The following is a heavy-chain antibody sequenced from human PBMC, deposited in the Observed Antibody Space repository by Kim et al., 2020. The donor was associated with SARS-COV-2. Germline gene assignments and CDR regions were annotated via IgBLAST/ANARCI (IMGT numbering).Heavy chain of an antibody. Sequence: ASVTVSCKTSGYSFTYYGISWVRQAPGQGLEWMGWISGYTGNTNYTQKFQGRVTMTADTSTNIAYMELRTLSPDDTAIYYCARDLPRTTTSYYLDSWGQGTLVTVSS. D-gene: IGHD6-6*01. CDR2: ISGYTGNT. V-gene: IGHV1-18*01. CDR1: GYSFTYYG. CDR3: ARDLPRTTTSYYLDS. J-gene: IGHJ4*02.